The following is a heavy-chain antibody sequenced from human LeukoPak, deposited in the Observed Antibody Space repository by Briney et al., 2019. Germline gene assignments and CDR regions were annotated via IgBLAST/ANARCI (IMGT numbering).Heavy chain of an antibody. V-gene: IGHV5-51*01. CDR3: ARRRGYSFDY. J-gene: IGHJ4*02. CDR1: GYRFTTYW. Sequence: GDSLKISCKGSGYRFTTYWIGWVRQMPGNGLEWMGIMYPDDSNTRYSPSFQGQVIISVDKSISTAYLQWSSLKASDTAMYYCARRRGYSFDYWGQGTLVTVSS. CDR2: MYPDDSNT.